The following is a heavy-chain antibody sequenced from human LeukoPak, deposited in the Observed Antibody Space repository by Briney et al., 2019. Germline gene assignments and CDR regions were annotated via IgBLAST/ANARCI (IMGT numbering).Heavy chain of an antibody. J-gene: IGHJ6*02. CDR2: ISYDGSNK. CDR3: ARGRQWLVYYYYGMDV. D-gene: IGHD6-19*01. V-gene: IGHV3-30-3*01. CDR1: GFTFSSYA. Sequence: PGGSLRLSCAASGFTFSSYAMHWVRQAPGKGLEWVAVISYDGSNKYCADSVKGRFTISRDNSKNTLYLQMNSLRAEDTAVYYCARGRQWLVYYYYGMDVWGQGTTVTVSS.